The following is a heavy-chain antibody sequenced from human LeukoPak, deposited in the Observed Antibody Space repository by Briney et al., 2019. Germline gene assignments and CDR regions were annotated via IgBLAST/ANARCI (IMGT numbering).Heavy chain of an antibody. J-gene: IGHJ4*02. CDR3: VKASWIPLWARFDY. V-gene: IGHV3-64D*09. Sequence: GGSLRLSCSASGFTFSSYAMHWVRQAPGKGLEYVSAISTNGGSTYYAESVKGRFTTSRDNSKNTLYLQMSSLSAEDTAVYYCVKASWIPLWARFDYWGQGTLVTVSS. CDR2: ISTNGGST. CDR1: GFTFSSYA. D-gene: IGHD5-18*01.